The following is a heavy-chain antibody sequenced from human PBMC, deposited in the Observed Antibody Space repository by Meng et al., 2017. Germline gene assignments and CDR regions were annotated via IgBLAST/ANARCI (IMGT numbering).Heavy chain of an antibody. D-gene: IGHD6-13*01. CDR3: ASEVALVWDPASGSSSLPGGKGV. V-gene: IGHV4-34*01. Sequence: SQTLSLTCAVYGGSFSGYYWSWIRQPPGKGLEWIGEINHSGSTNYNPSLKSRVTISVDTSKHQFSLKLSSVTAADTAVYYCASEVALVWDPASGSSSLPGGKGVWGQETTVTVSS. J-gene: IGHJ6*02. CDR2: INHSGST. CDR1: GGSFSGYY.